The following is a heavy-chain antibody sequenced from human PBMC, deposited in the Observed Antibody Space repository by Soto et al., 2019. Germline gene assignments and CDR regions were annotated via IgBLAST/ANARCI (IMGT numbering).Heavy chain of an antibody. Sequence: QVQLVQSGAEVKKPGASVKVSCKASGYTFTSYAMHWVRQAPGQRLEWMGWINAGNGNTKYSQKFQGRVTITRDTSASTAYMALSSLRSEDTAVYYCASSFTVPAALGYWGQGTLVTVSS. CDR1: GYTFTSYA. CDR3: ASSFTVPAALGY. CDR2: INAGNGNT. J-gene: IGHJ4*02. D-gene: IGHD2-2*01. V-gene: IGHV1-3*01.